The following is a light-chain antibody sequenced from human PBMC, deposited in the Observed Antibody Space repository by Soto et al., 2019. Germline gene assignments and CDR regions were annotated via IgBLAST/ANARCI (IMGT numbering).Light chain of an antibody. CDR1: QSVSSSY. J-gene: IGKJ2*01. V-gene: IGKV3-20*01. CDR2: GAS. Sequence: EIVLTQSPGTLSLSPGERATLSCRASQSVSSSYLAWYQQKPGQTPRLLIYGASSRATGIPDRFSGSGSGTHFTLTISRLEPEYVAVYYCQQFGNSPYTFGQGTKLDIK. CDR3: QQFGNSPYT.